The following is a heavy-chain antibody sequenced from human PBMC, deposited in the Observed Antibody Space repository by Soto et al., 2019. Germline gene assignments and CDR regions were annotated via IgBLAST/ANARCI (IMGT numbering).Heavy chain of an antibody. CDR2: VKSRTDSGTT. CDR1: GFTFSNAW. V-gene: IGHV3-15*07. D-gene: IGHD3-10*01. CDR3: ALQMRFGEPKF. J-gene: IGHJ4*02. Sequence: EVQLVESGGGLVKPGESLRLSCAASGFTFSNAWMNWVRQAPGKGLEWVGRVKSRTDSGTTDYAAPVKGRFTISRDDSTNTLFLHMNSLITEDTAVYFCALQMRFGEPKFWGQGTLVTVSS.